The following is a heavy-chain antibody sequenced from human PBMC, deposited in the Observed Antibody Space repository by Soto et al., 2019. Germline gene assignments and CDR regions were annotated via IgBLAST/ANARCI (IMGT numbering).Heavy chain of an antibody. CDR2: MNPNSGNT. CDR3: ARGVFSGHV. V-gene: IGHV1-8*01. CDR1: GYTFTSYD. J-gene: IGHJ6*02. Sequence: QVQLVQSGAEVKKPGASVKVSCKASGYTFTSYDINXXXXXXGKGLEWMGWMNPNSGNTGYAQKFQGRVTMTRNTSXXXXXXXLXXXRXEDTAVYXCARGVFSGHVWGQGTTVTVSS.